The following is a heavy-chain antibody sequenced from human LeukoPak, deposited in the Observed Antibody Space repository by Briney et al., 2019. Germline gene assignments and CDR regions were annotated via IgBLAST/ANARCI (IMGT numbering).Heavy chain of an antibody. CDR1: GFTFSTYW. D-gene: IGHD4-17*01. V-gene: IGHV3-7*01. CDR3: ARGHYGDYV. Sequence: PGGSLRLSCVASGFTFSTYWMNWVRQAPGKGLEWVANINQAGSEKYYVDSVKGRFTISRDNAKSSLYLQMNSLRAEDTAKYYCARGHYGDYVWGQGTLVTVSS. J-gene: IGHJ4*02. CDR2: INQAGSEK.